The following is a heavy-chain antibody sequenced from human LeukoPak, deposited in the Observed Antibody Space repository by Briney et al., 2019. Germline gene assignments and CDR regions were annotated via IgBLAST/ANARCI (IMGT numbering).Heavy chain of an antibody. V-gene: IGHV5-51*01. CDR3: ARQIGVGATASYGMDV. CDR1: GYSFTTYW. D-gene: IGHD1-26*01. CDR2: IYPGDSDT. Sequence: AGESLKISCKGSGYSFTTYWISWVRQMPGKGLEWMGTIYPGDSDTRYSPSIQGQVTISADKSISTAYLQWSSLKASDTAMYYCARQIGVGATASYGMDVWGQGTTVTVSS. J-gene: IGHJ6*02.